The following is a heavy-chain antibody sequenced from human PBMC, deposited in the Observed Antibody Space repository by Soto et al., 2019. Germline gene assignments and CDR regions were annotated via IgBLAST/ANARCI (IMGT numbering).Heavy chain of an antibody. Sequence: ASVKVSCKASGGTFSSYAISWVRQAPGQGLEWMGGIIPICGKANYAQKFQGRVTITADASTSTAYMELSSLRSEDTAVYYCARELDFWSGYWGREEYYSMDVWGQGTTVTVSS. D-gene: IGHD3-3*01. J-gene: IGHJ6*02. CDR2: IIPICGKA. V-gene: IGHV1-69*13. CDR1: GGTFSSYA. CDR3: ARELDFWSGYWGREEYYSMDV.